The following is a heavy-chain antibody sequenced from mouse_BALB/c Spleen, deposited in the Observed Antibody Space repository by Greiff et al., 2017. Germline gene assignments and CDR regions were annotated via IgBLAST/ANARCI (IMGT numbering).Heavy chain of an antibody. Sequence: VQLQQSGAELVRSGASVKLSCTASGFNIKDYYMHWVKQRPEQGLEWIGWIDPENGDTEYAPKFQGKATMTADTSSNTAYLQLSSLTSEDTAVYYCNDYYGSSYDAMDDWGQGTSVTVSS. V-gene: IGHV14-4*02. D-gene: IGHD1-1*01. J-gene: IGHJ4*01. CDR3: NDYYGSSYDAMDD. CDR1: GFNIKDYY. CDR2: IDPENGDT.